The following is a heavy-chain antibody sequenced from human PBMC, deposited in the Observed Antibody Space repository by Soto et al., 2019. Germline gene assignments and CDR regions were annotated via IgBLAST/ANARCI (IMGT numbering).Heavy chain of an antibody. CDR2: IHFSGST. J-gene: IGHJ4*02. V-gene: IGHV4-59*01. CDR3: ARVTESHFSYYDSTGYYYLFDY. Sequence: SETLSLTCTVSGGSISGYYWSWIRQFPGKGLGWIGYIHFSGSTDYNPSLKSRVTISVDTSRDQFSLKLTSVTAADTAVYYCARVTESHFSYYDSTGYYYLFDYWGQGTLVTVSS. D-gene: IGHD3-22*01. CDR1: GGSISGYY.